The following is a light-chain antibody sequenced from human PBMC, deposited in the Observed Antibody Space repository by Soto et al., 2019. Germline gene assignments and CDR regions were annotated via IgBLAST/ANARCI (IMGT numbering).Light chain of an antibody. Sequence: DIQMTQSPSTLSASVGDRVTITCRASQSISSWLAWYQQKPGKAPKLLIYDASSLESGVPSRFSGSGSGTEFTLTISSLQPDDFATSDCQQYNSYPWTFGQGTKVEIK. CDR1: QSISSW. CDR2: DAS. J-gene: IGKJ1*01. CDR3: QQYNSYPWT. V-gene: IGKV1-5*01.